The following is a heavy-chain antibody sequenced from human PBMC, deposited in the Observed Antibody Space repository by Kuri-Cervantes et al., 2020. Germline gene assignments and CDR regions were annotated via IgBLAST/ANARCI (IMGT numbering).Heavy chain of an antibody. CDR2: IKQDGSEK. J-gene: IGHJ4*02. V-gene: IGHV3-7*01. D-gene: IGHD1-26*01. CDR3: AKDRLVYWELTDGLDY. Sequence: LSLTCAASGFTFSSYWMSWVRQAPGKGLEWVANIKQDGSEKYYVDSVKGRFTISRDNAKNSLYLQMNSLRAEDTAVYYCAKDRLVYWELTDGLDYWGQGTLVTVSS. CDR1: GFTFSSYW.